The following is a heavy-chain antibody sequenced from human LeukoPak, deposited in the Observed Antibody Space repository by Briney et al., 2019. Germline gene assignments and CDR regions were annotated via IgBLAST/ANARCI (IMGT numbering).Heavy chain of an antibody. D-gene: IGHD3-10*01. V-gene: IGHV1-2*02. CDR1: GYTFTGYY. Sequence: AASVKVSCKASGYTFTGYYMHWVRQAPGQGLEWMGWINPNSGGTNYAQKFQGRVAMTRDTSISTAYMELSRLRSDDTAVYYCAGGSVWFGELSSFDYWGQGTLVTVSS. CDR2: INPNSGGT. CDR3: AGGSVWFGELSSFDY. J-gene: IGHJ4*02.